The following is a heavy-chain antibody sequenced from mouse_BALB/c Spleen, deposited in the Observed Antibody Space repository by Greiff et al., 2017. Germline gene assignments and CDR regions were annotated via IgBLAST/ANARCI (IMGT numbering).Heavy chain of an antibody. Sequence: QVQLKESGPGLVAPSQSLSITCTVSGFSLTGYGVNWVRQPPGKGLEWLGMIWGDGSTDYNSALKSRLSISKDNSKSQVFLKMNSLQTDDTARYYCARESQLDQWYYAMDYWGQGTSVTVSS. CDR3: ARESQLDQWYYAMDY. J-gene: IGHJ4*01. D-gene: IGHD4-1*02. CDR2: IWGDGST. V-gene: IGHV2-6-7*01. CDR1: GFSLTGYG.